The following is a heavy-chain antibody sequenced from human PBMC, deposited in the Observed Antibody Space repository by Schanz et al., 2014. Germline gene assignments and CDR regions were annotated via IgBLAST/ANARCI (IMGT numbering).Heavy chain of an antibody. CDR3: ARPALWFGDNCFDP. Sequence: EVQLVESGGGLVQPGGSLRLSCEASGFSFGNYGMSWVRQAPGKGLEWVSSFNDGGVNKYYADSVKGRFTISSDNSKSTLYLQMSSLRAEDTAVYYCARPALWFGDNCFDPWGQGTLVTVSS. CDR2: FNDGGVNK. D-gene: IGHD3-10*01. V-gene: IGHV3-23*04. J-gene: IGHJ5*02. CDR1: GFSFGNYG.